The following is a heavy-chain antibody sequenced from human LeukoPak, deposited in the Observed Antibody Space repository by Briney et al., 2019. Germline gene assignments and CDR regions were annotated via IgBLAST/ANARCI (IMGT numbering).Heavy chain of an antibody. CDR3: AREWGLESSGYYYAY. D-gene: IGHD3-22*01. J-gene: IGHJ4*02. V-gene: IGHV1-69*13. CDR1: GGIFSTYA. Sequence: SVKVSCKASGGIFSTYAISWVRQAPGQGLEWMGGIIPIFGTAYYAQKFQGRVTITADESTSTAYMELSSLRSEDTAVYYCAREWGLESSGYYYAYWGQGTLVTVSS. CDR2: IIPIFGTA.